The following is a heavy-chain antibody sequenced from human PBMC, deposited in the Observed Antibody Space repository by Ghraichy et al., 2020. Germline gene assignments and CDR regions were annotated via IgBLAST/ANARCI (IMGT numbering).Heavy chain of an antibody. CDR1: GGSFSGYY. V-gene: IGHV4-34*01. CDR2: INHSGST. Sequence: ESLNITCAVYGGSFSGYYWSWIRQPPGKGLEWIGEINHSGSTNYNPSLKSRVTISVDTSKNQFSLKLSSVTAADTAVYYCARAVDTAMVNYYFDYWGQGTLVTVSS. CDR3: ARAVDTAMVNYYFDY. D-gene: IGHD5-18*01. J-gene: IGHJ4*02.